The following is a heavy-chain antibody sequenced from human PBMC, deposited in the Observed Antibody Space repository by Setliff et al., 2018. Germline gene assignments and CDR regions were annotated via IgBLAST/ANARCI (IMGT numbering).Heavy chain of an antibody. CDR3: ARSRGYKHDSSGFYYEGRHFDY. V-gene: IGHV4-4*08. D-gene: IGHD3-22*01. J-gene: IGHJ4*02. CDR1: GGSMSTYY. CDR2: IYASGST. Sequence: SETLSLTCTVSGGSMSTYYWSWIRQPPGKGLEWIGYIYASGSTNHNPSLKSRVTISVDTSKNQFSLKLSSVTAADTAVYYCARSRGYKHDSSGFYYEGRHFDYWGQGT.